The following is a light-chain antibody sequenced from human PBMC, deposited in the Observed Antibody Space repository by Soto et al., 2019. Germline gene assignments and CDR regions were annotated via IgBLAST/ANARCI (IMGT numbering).Light chain of an antibody. V-gene: IGKV3-11*01. CDR1: QSVSSN. CDR3: QQRSNWPLRYT. J-gene: IGKJ2*01. CDR2: DAS. Sequence: EIVMTQSPATLSVSPGERATLSCRASQSVSSNLAWYQQKPGQAPRLLIYDASNRATGIPARFSGSGSGTDFTLTISSLEPEDFAVYYCQQRSNWPLRYTFGQGTKLEIK.